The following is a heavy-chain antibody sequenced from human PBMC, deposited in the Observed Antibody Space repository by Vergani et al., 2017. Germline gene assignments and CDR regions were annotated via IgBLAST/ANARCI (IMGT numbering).Heavy chain of an antibody. V-gene: IGHV4-61*02. J-gene: IGHJ6*03. CDR1: GESIRSGSHY. Sequence: QVKLQESGPGLLKPSQTLSLTCTVSGESIRSGSHYWSWIRQPAGKGLEWIGLIFTSGRTDSNPSLKSRLTMSVDTSKNQFSLGLKSVTAADSAVYYCARGHSSWSSLGYFYYYMDVWGKGTTVTVSS. D-gene: IGHD6-13*01. CDR3: ARGHSSWSSLGYFYYYMDV. CDR2: IFTSGRT.